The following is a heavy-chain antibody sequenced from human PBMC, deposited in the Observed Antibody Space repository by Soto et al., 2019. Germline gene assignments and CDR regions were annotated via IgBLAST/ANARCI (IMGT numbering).Heavy chain of an antibody. D-gene: IGHD3-22*01. V-gene: IGHV3-11*01. Sequence: GGSTRLSCAASGLTFCDYYMSWIRQEPGKGLEWVSYISSSGSTIYYADSVKGRFTISRDNAKNSLYLQMNSLRAEDTAVYYCARDGYYDSSGYYYFDYWGQGTLVTV. CDR3: ARDGYYDSSGYYYFDY. J-gene: IGHJ4*02. CDR2: ISSSGSTI. CDR1: GLTFCDYY.